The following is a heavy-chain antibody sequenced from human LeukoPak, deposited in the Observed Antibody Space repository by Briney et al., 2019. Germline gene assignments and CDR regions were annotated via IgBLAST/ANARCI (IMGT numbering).Heavy chain of an antibody. Sequence: SETLSLTGTVSGGSISSSSYYWRWLRQRPGRGVGWIASIYYSGSTYYNPSLKSRVTISVDTSKNQFSLKLSSVTAADTAVYYCARIRYSCGPGGAFDIWGQGTMVTVSS. CDR1: GGSISSSSYY. V-gene: IGHV4-39*07. D-gene: IGHD5-18*01. CDR3: ARIRYSCGPGGAFDI. CDR2: IYYSGST. J-gene: IGHJ3*02.